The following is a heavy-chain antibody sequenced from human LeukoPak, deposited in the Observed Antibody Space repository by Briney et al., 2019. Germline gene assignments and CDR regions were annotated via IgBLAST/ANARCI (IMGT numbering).Heavy chain of an antibody. CDR3: VRSELGN. J-gene: IGHJ4*02. D-gene: IGHD1-26*01. CDR2: INHSGST. CDR1: GGSFSGYY. V-gene: IGHV4-34*01. Sequence: KASETLSLTCAVYGGSFSGYYWSWIRQPPGKGLEWIGEINHSGSTNYNPSLKSRVTISVDTSKNQFSLKLSSVTAADTAVYYCVRSELGNWGQGTLVTVSS.